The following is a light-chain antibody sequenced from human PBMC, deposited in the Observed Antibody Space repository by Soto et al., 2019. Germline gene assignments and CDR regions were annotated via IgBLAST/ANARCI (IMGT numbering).Light chain of an antibody. CDR2: GAS. CDR1: QNINNY. J-gene: IGKJ1*01. CDR3: QKYNSAPKT. V-gene: IGKV1-39*01. Sequence: DIQMTQSPSSLSASVGDRVTITCRASQNINNYLNWYQHKPGKATKVLIYGASNLQSGVTSRFSGSGSGTDFTLTISSLQREDFATYYCQKYNSAPKTFGQGTKV.